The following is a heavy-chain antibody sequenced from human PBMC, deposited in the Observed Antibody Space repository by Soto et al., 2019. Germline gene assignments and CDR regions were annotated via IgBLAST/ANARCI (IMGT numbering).Heavy chain of an antibody. CDR1: GFTFSDYY. Sequence: GGSLRLSCAASGFTFSDYYMSWIRQAPGKGPEWVSYISSSDSIIYYADSVKGRFTISRDNAKNSLCLQMNSLRAEDTAVYYCARDLGYYDSSGYFDYWRQGTLVTVSS. CDR2: ISSSDSII. CDR3: ARDLGYYDSSGYFDY. D-gene: IGHD3-22*01. J-gene: IGHJ4*02. V-gene: IGHV3-11*01.